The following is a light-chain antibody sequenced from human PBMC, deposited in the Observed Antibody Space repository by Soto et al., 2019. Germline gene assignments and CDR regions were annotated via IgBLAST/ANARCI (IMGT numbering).Light chain of an antibody. Sequence: DIPMTQSPSSLSASIGDRVIITCRASQSINYYLNWYQQQPGKAPKLLVSTAASLRSGVPSRFSGSASGTDFALTISSLQPEDFATYYCQQSVTTPYTVGQGTKLEI. CDR2: TAA. CDR3: QQSVTTPYT. J-gene: IGKJ2*01. V-gene: IGKV1-39*01. CDR1: QSINYY.